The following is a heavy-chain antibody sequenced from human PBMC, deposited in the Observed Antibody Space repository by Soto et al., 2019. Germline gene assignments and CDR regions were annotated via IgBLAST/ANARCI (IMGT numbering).Heavy chain of an antibody. J-gene: IGHJ5*02. D-gene: IGHD3-10*01. CDR2: IYHSGST. CDR3: ARGGLVRGVILWFDP. Sequence: PSETLSLTCTVSGGSVSSGNYYWSWIRQPPGKGLEWIGYIYHSGSTNYNPSLKSRVTISIDTSKNQFSLKLRSVTAADTAVYYCARGGLVRGVILWFDPWGQGTLVTVSS. V-gene: IGHV4-61*01. CDR1: GGSVSSGNYY.